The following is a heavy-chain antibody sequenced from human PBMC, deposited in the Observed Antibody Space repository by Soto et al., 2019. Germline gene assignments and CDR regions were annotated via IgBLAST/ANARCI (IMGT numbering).Heavy chain of an antibody. Sequence: ASVKVSCKGAGYTFTSYYMQWVRQAPGQGLEWMGIINPSGGSTSYAQKFQGRVTMTRDTSTSTVYMELSSLRSEDTAVYYCARGGVYFGEGYGMDVWGQGTTVTVSS. D-gene: IGHD3-10*01. CDR3: ARGGVYFGEGYGMDV. CDR2: INPSGGST. CDR1: GYTFTSYY. V-gene: IGHV1-46*01. J-gene: IGHJ6*02.